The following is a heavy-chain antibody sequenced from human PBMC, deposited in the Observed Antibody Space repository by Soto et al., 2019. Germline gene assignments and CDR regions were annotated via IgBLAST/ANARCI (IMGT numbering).Heavy chain of an antibody. V-gene: IGHV3-33*01. CDR1: GFTFSSYG. J-gene: IGHJ3*02. Sequence: PGGSLRLSWAASGFTFSSYGMRWVRQAPGKGLEWVAVIWYDGSNKYYADSVKGRFTISRDNSKDTLYLQMNSLRAEDTAVYYCARDRVTNPGIAAAGTLGVAFDIWGQGTMVTVSS. CDR3: ARDRVTNPGIAAAGTLGVAFDI. CDR2: IWYDGSNK. D-gene: IGHD6-13*01.